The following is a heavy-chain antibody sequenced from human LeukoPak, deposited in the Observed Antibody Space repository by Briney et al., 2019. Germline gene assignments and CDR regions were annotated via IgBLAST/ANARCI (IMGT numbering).Heavy chain of an antibody. CDR1: GYSISSGYY. Sequence: SETLSLTCTVSGYSISSGYYWGWIRQPPGKGLEWIGSIYHSGSTYYNPSLKSRVTISVDTSKNQFSLKLSSVTAADTAVYYCARVYYDSSGYYYWFDPWGQGTLVTVSS. D-gene: IGHD3-22*01. V-gene: IGHV4-38-2*02. CDR3: ARVYYDSSGYYYWFDP. J-gene: IGHJ5*02. CDR2: IYHSGST.